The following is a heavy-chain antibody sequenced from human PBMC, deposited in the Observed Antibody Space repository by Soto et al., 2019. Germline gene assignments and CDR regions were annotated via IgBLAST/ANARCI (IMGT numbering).Heavy chain of an antibody. CDR1: GGSISSRRYF. Sequence: PSETLSLTCTVSGGSISSRRYFWGWIRQPPGRGLEWIGSIYYSESTYYNPSLKSRVTISVDTSKNQFSLNLSSVTAADTAVYYCARPVSGYYYAMDVWGPGTTVTVSS. CDR2: IYYSEST. D-gene: IGHD3-10*01. J-gene: IGHJ6*02. CDR3: ARPVSGYYYAMDV. V-gene: IGHV4-39*01.